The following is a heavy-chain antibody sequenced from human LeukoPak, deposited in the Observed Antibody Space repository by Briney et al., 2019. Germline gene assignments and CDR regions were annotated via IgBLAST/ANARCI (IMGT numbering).Heavy chain of an antibody. J-gene: IGHJ4*02. CDR1: GFTFSNCN. CDR3: ARETPDSSSWTVFDY. V-gene: IGHV3-48*01. D-gene: IGHD6-13*01. Sequence: HPGGSLRLSCVASGFTFSNCNMNWVRQAPGKGLEWLSYITLSSTTIYYADSVKGRFTVSRDNAKNSLFLQMNSLRAEDTAVYYCARETPDSSSWTVFDYWGQGTLVTVSS. CDR2: ITLSSTTI.